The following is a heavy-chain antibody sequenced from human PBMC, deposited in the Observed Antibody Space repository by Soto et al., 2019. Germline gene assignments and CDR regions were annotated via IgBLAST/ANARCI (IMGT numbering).Heavy chain of an antibody. CDR1: GYTFTSYY. CDR3: ARVTTVSTYYYYGMDV. J-gene: IGHJ6*02. Sequence: QVQLVQSGAEVKKPGASVKVSCKASGYTFTSYYMHWVRQAPGQGLEWMGIINPSGGSTSYAQKFQGRVTMTMHPSKSTVCMELSSLRAEDTSVYDGARVTTVSTYYYYGMDVWGQCTTVTVSS. CDR2: INPSGGST. V-gene: IGHV1-46*01. D-gene: IGHD4-17*01.